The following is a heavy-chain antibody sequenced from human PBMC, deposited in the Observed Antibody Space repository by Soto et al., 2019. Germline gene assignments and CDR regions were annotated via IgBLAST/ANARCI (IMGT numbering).Heavy chain of an antibody. D-gene: IGHD6-13*01. Sequence: QVQLVESGGGVVQPGRSLRLSCAASGFTFDSHTMHWVRQAPGKGLAWVALISFDGSLKYDADSVKGRFTISRDNFKNTLFLEMNSLRAEDTGVYYCARTYSSSWNYFDYWGQGTLVTVSS. CDR2: ISFDGSLK. J-gene: IGHJ4*02. CDR3: ARTYSSSWNYFDY. V-gene: IGHV3-30*04. CDR1: GFTFDSHT.